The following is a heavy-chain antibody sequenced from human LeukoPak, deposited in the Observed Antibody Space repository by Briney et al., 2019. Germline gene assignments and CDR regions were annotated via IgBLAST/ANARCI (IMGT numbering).Heavy chain of an antibody. CDR2: IIPIFGTA. CDR3: ARRGGTVGAATGYFDY. Sequence: ASVKVSCKASGGTFSSYAISWVRQAPGQGLEWMGGIIPIFGTANYAQKFQGRVTITADESTSTAYMELSSLRSEDTAVYYCARRGGTVGAATGYFDYWGQGTLVTVSS. CDR1: GGTFSSYA. V-gene: IGHV1-69*13. J-gene: IGHJ4*02. D-gene: IGHD1-26*01.